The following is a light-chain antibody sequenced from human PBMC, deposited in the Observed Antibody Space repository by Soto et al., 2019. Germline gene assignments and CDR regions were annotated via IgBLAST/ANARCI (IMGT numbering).Light chain of an antibody. CDR2: GAS. V-gene: IGKV3-20*01. J-gene: IGKJ2*01. Sequence: EIVLTQSPGTLSLSPGERATLSCRASQSVSSNYLAWYQQKPGQAPRLLIYGASSRATGIPDRFSGSGSETDFTLAISRLEAEDFAVYYCQHSGAFGQGTKLEIK. CDR1: QSVSSNY. CDR3: QHSGA.